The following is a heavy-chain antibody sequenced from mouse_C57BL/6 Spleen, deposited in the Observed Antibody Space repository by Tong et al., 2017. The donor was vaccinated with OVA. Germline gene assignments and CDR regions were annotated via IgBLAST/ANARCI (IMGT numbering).Heavy chain of an antibody. Sequence: EVQLQESGAELVRPGASVKLSCTASGFNIKDDYMHWVKQRPEQGLEWIGRIDPANGNTKYAPKFQGKATITGDTSTKTDYMQLSSLTTEDSAIYCCARSDRWFAYWGQGTLVTVSA. V-gene: IGHV14-3*01. CDR1: GFNIKDDY. CDR3: ARSDRWFAY. CDR2: IDPANGNT. J-gene: IGHJ3*01.